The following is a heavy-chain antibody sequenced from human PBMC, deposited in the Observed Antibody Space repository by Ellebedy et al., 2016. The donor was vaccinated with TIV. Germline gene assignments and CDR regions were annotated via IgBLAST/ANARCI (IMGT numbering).Heavy chain of an antibody. J-gene: IGHJ4*02. D-gene: IGHD6-19*01. CDR3: ARDHRGWNFLDY. Sequence: ASVKVSCKASGYTFTSYYMHWVRQAPGQGLEWMGWINPDSGGTYYAQKFRGRVTMTSDTSISTAYMGLSSLRSDDTAVFYCARDHRGWNFLDYWGQGTLVAVSS. CDR2: INPDSGGT. CDR1: GYTFTSYY. V-gene: IGHV1-2*02.